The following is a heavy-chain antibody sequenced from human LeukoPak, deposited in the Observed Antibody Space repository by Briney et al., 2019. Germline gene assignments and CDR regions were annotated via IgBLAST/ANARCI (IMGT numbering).Heavy chain of an antibody. J-gene: IGHJ4*02. CDR2: INWNGGST. CDR3: ASGGIYYGAAFDF. CDR1: GFTFSTYS. V-gene: IGHV3-20*04. D-gene: IGHD1-26*01. Sequence: GGSLRLSCATSGFTFSTYSINWVRQAPGKGLEWVSGINWNGGSTGYADSVKGRFTISRDNAKNSLYLQMNSLRAEDTALYYCASGGIYYGAAFDFWGQGSLVTVSA.